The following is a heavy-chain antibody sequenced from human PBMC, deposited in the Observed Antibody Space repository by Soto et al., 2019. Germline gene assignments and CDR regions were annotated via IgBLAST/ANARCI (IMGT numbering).Heavy chain of an antibody. CDR3: AKDQREEVAARFQRGMDV. CDR2: ISYDGSNK. Sequence: GGSLRLSCAASGFTFSSYGMHWVRQAPGKGLEWVAVISYDGSNKYYADSVKGRFTISRDNSKNTLYLQMNSLRAEDTAVYYCAKDQREEVAARFQRGMDVWGQGTTVTVSS. V-gene: IGHV3-30*18. D-gene: IGHD6-6*01. J-gene: IGHJ6*02. CDR1: GFTFSSYG.